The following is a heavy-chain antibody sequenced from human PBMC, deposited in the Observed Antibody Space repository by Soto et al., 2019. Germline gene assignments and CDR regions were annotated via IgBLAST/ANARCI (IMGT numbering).Heavy chain of an antibody. CDR2: IYYSGST. J-gene: IGHJ4*02. D-gene: IGHD6-19*01. CDR1: GGSISSYY. CDR3: AISIAVAGTNSNFDY. V-gene: IGHV4-59*08. Sequence: SETLSLTCTVSGGSISSYYWSWIRQPPGKGLEWIGYIYYSGSTNYNPSLKSRVTISVDTSKNQFSLKLSSVTAADTAVYYCAISIAVAGTNSNFDYWGQGTLVTVSS.